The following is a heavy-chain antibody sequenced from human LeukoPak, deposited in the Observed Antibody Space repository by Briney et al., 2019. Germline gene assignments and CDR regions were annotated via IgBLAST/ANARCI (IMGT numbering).Heavy chain of an antibody. D-gene: IGHD4-17*01. J-gene: IGHJ4*02. CDR1: GGTFSSYA. Sequence: SVKVSCKASGGTFSSYAISWVRQAPGQGLEWMGRIIPISGTANYAQKFQGRVTITTDESTSTAYMELSSLRSEDTAVYYCASGMISGYGDYGPRYYFDYWGQGTLVTVSS. CDR3: ASGMISGYGDYGPRYYFDY. V-gene: IGHV1-69*05. CDR2: IIPISGTA.